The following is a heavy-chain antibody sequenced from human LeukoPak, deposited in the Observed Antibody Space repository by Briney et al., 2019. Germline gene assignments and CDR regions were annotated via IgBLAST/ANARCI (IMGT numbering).Heavy chain of an antibody. CDR3: AKGPSALWFGELLLDY. D-gene: IGHD3-10*01. J-gene: IGHJ4*02. CDR2: ISGSGGST. CDR1: GFTFSSYA. V-gene: IGHV3-23*01. Sequence: PGGSLRLSCAASGFTFSSYAMSWVRQAPGKGLEWVSAISGSGGSTYYADSVKGRFTISRDNSKNTLYLQMNSPRAEDTAVYYCAKGPSALWFGELLLDYWGQGTLVTVSS.